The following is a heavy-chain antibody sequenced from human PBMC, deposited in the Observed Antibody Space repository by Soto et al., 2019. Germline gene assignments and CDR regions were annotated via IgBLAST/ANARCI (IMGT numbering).Heavy chain of an antibody. J-gene: IGHJ4*02. D-gene: IGHD6-19*01. Sequence: QVQLVQSGVEVKMPGASVKLSCKTSGYTFTNYGLSWVRQVPGQGLEWIGWVSGYNRNTYYAQKFEDRVIMTTDTSTSTAYMEMRSLRSDDTGIYYCARERQCEPLIYWGQGTLLTVSP. V-gene: IGHV1-18*01. CDR1: GYTFTNYG. CDR3: ARERQCEPLIY. CDR2: VSGYNRNT.